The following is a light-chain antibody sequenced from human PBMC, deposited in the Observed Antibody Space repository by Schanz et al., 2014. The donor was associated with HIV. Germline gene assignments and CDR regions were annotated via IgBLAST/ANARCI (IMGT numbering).Light chain of an antibody. CDR3: HQYGDSPGT. V-gene: IGKV3-20*01. J-gene: IGKJ1*01. Sequence: EVVMTQSPATLSLSPGERATLSCRASQSVSSSYLAWYQQKPGQAPRLLMSTASESAIGLPDRFSGSGSGTDFTLTISSLEPEDFEVYYCHQYGDSPGTFGQGTKVEIK. CDR2: TAS. CDR1: QSVSSSY.